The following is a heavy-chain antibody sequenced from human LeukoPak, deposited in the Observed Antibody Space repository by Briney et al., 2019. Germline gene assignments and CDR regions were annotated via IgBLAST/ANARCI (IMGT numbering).Heavy chain of an antibody. J-gene: IGHJ6*02. V-gene: IGHV4-59*08. D-gene: IGHD2-15*01. CDR2: IYYSGST. CDR1: GGSISSYY. Sequence: PSETLSLTCTVSGGSISSYYWSWIRQPPGKGLEWIGYIYYSGSTNYNPSLKSRVTISVDTSKNQFSLKLSSVTAADTAVYYCARRSLYYYGMGVWGQGTTVTVSS. CDR3: ARRSLYYYGMGV.